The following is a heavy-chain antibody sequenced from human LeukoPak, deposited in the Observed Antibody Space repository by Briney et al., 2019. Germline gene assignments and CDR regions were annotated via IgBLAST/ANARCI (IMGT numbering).Heavy chain of an antibody. CDR3: GAGRQFVGAFDI. CDR2: ISSGGTTI. Sequence: PGGSLRLSCAASGFTFSSYELYWLRQAPGKGLEWVSYISSGGTTIKYADSVKGQFTISRDDAKKSLYLQMNSLRAEDTAIYYCGAGRQFVGAFDIWGQGTLVTVSS. V-gene: IGHV3-48*03. J-gene: IGHJ3*02. CDR1: GFTFSSYE. D-gene: IGHD3-10*01.